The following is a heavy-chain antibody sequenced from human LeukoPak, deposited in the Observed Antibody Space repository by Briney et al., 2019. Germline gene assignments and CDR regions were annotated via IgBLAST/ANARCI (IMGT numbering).Heavy chain of an antibody. V-gene: IGHV4-59*01. CDR3: ARDSYGGNDSSTYFDY. CDR1: GVSISSYY. J-gene: IGHJ4*02. D-gene: IGHD4-23*01. Sequence: SETLSLTCTVSGVSISSYYWSWIRQPPGKGLEWIGYIYYSGSTNYNPSLKSRVTISVDTSKNQFSLKLSSVTAADTAVYYCARDSYGGNDSSTYFDYWGQGTLVTVSS. CDR2: IYYSGST.